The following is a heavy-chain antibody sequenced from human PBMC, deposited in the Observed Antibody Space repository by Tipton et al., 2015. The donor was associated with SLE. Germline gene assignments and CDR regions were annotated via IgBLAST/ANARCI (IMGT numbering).Heavy chain of an antibody. CDR1: GFTFSSYG. Sequence: SLRLSCAASGFTFSSYGIHWVRQAPGKGLEWVAVIWYDGSNPYYADSVKGRFTISRDNSKFTLYLQMNNLRAEDTAVYYCARDKGYSYAYLDYWGQGTLVTVSS. V-gene: IGHV3-33*01. CDR3: ARDKGYSYAYLDY. CDR2: IWYDGSNP. D-gene: IGHD5-18*01. J-gene: IGHJ4*02.